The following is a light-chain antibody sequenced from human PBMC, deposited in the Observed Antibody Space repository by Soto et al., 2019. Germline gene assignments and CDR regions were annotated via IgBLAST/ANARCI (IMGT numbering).Light chain of an antibody. J-gene: IGLJ2*01. CDR1: SSNIGAGYD. CDR3: QSYDSSLSGPDVV. V-gene: IGLV1-40*01. Sequence: QSVLTQPPSVSGAPGQRVTISCTGSSSNIGAGYDVHWYQQLPGTAPKLLIYGNSNRPSGVPDRFSGSKSGTSASLAITGLQAEDEADYYCQSYDSSLSGPDVVLGGGTKLTVL. CDR2: GNS.